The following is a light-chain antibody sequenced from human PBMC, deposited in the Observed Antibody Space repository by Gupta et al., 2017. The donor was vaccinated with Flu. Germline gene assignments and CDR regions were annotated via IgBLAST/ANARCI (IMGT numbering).Light chain of an antibody. CDR2: GNN. CDR1: SSNIGAGYD. V-gene: IGLV1-40*01. Sequence: QSVLTQPPSVSGAPGQGVTISCVWSSSNIGAGYDVHWYRQLPGTAPKLLIYGNNNRPSGVPDRFSGSKSGTSASLAISGLQAEDEADYYCQSYDSSLSGSLFGGGTKLTVL. CDR3: QSYDSSLSGSL. J-gene: IGLJ2*01.